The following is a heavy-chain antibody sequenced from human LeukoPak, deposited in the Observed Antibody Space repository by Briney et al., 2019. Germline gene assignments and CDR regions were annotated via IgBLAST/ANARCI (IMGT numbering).Heavy chain of an antibody. CDR3: AREARLHSGSYSNDAFDI. CDR2: IYHSGST. J-gene: IGHJ3*02. Sequence: SETLSLTCTVSGGSISSYYWSWIRQPPGEGLEWIGFIYHSGSTNYNPSLKSRVTISVDTSTNQFSLKMKSVTAADTAVYYCAREARLHSGSYSNDAFDIWGQGTMVTVSS. V-gene: IGHV4-59*12. D-gene: IGHD1-26*01. CDR1: GGSISSYY.